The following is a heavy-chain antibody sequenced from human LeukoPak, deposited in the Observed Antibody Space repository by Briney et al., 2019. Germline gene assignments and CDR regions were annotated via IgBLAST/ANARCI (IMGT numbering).Heavy chain of an antibody. D-gene: IGHD1-26*01. Sequence: ASVKAYCKASGYTFTGYYMHWVRQAPGQGLEWMGWINPNSGGTNYAQKFQGRVTMTRDTSISTAYMELSRLRSDDTAVYYCARGVGSYGGQHYYFDYWGQGTLVTVSS. CDR3: ARGVGSYGGQHYYFDY. J-gene: IGHJ4*02. CDR1: GYTFTGYY. CDR2: INPNSGGT. V-gene: IGHV1-2*02.